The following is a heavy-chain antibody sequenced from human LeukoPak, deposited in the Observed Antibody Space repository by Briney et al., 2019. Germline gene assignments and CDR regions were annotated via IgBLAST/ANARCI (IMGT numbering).Heavy chain of an antibody. J-gene: IGHJ6*02. CDR2: ITGSGYDT. D-gene: IGHD2-21*02. CDR1: GFTFSSFA. Sequence: GGSLRLSCAASGFTFSSFAMSWVRQAPGKGLEWLSVITGSGYDTNSADSVKGRFTISRDNSKNTLYLQMNSLRAEDTAVYYCAREHIVVVTATLDVWGQGTRSPSP. CDR3: AREHIVVVTATLDV. V-gene: IGHV3-23*01.